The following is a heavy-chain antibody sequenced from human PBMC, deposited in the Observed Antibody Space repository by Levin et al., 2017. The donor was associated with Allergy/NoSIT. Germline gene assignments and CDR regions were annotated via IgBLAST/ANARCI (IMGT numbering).Heavy chain of an antibody. CDR2: ISGNSGST. CDR1: GFTFNNYA. J-gene: IGHJ4*02. D-gene: IGHD2-15*01. V-gene: IGHV3-23*01. CDR3: AKDIVVVLSRGDYFDY. Sequence: GGSLRLSCAASGFTFNNYAMSWVRQAPGKGLEWVSGISGNSGSTYFADSVKGRFTISRDNSKNTVYLQMNSLRADDTAVYYCAKDIVVVLSRGDYFDYWGQGVLVTVSS.